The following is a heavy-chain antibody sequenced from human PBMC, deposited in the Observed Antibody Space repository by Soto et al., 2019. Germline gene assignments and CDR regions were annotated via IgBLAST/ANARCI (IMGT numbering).Heavy chain of an antibody. CDR2: MSDSGRA. V-gene: IGHV4-61*01. J-gene: IGHJ6*04. CDR3: ASAYGPSYTDYRNSGAGLDV. Sequence: PSETLSLTCTLSGASVTSGSYYWSWLRQPPGKGLKWIGYMSDSGRANYNPSLKTRGTISLDTSQNPFSLSLRSVTAADTAVHYSASAYGPSYTDYRNSGAGLDVWGEGTTATVSS. CDR1: GASVTSGSYY. D-gene: IGHD4-4*01.